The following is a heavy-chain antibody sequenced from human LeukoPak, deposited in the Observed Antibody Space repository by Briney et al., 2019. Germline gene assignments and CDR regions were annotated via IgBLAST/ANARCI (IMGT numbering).Heavy chain of an antibody. V-gene: IGHV5-51*01. CDR2: IYPGDSDT. Sequence: GESLKISCKGSGYSFTSYWIGWVRQMPGKGLEWMGIIYPGDSDTRYGPSFQGQVTISADKSISTAYLQWSSLKASDTVMYYCARQEEDYGDGNDYWGQGTLVTVSS. CDR1: GYSFTSYW. D-gene: IGHD4-17*01. J-gene: IGHJ4*02. CDR3: ARQEEDYGDGNDY.